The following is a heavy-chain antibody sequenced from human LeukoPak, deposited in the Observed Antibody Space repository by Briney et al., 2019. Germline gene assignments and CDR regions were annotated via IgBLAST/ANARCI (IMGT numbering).Heavy chain of an antibody. V-gene: IGHV4-59*02. J-gene: IGHJ4*02. CDR1: GGSVSSYY. Sequence: PSETLSLTCSVSGGSVSSYYWNWIRQPPGKGLEWIGYISYSGSTNHNPSLKSRLTMSMDTSKNQFSLILSSVTAADTAFYYCARFTVSGHYYFGSWGQGTLVTVSS. D-gene: IGHD6-19*01. CDR2: ISYSGST. CDR3: ARFTVSGHYYFGS.